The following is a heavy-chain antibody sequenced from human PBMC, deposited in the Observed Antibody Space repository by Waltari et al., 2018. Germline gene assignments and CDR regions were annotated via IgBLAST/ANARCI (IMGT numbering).Heavy chain of an antibody. D-gene: IGHD3-22*01. CDR3: ARDYCDRTNCHGMDV. Sequence: QAQLVESGGGVVQPGRSLRLSCAASDFTLSSYAMHWVRQAPGKGLEWVAVISYNGRNIYYVDTVKGRFTISRDNSKKMLYLQMNSLRAEDTAVYYCARDYCDRTNCHGMDVWGQGTTVTVSS. V-gene: IGHV3-30*04. J-gene: IGHJ6*02. CDR1: DFTLSSYA. CDR2: ISYNGRNI.